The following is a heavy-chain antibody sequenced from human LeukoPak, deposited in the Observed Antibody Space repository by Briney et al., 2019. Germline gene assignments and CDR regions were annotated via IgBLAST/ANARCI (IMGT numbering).Heavy chain of an antibody. V-gene: IGHV3-23*01. J-gene: IGHJ4*02. D-gene: IGHD3-22*01. Sequence: GGSLRLSCAASGFTFSSYGMSWVRQAPGKGLEWVSAISGSGGSTYYADSVKGRFTISRDNSKNTLYLQMNSLRAEDTAVYYCAKGNYYYDSSGYYFNTQVFDYWGQGTLVTVSS. CDR2: ISGSGGST. CDR1: GFTFSSYG. CDR3: AKGNYYYDSSGYYFNTQVFDY.